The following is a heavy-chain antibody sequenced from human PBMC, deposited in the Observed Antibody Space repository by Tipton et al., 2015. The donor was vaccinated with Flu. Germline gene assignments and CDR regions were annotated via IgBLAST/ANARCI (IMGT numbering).Heavy chain of an antibody. J-gene: IGHJ4*02. V-gene: IGHV4-34*01. CDR3: ARLPLPLSYFDY. Sequence: TLSLTCAVNSGSFSGYYWSWIRQPPGKGLEWIGEINHGGSTNYNQSLKSRVTISVDTSKNQFSLKLSSVTAADTAVYYCARLPLPLSYFDYWGQGTLVTVSS. CDR1: SGSFSGYY. CDR2: INHGGST.